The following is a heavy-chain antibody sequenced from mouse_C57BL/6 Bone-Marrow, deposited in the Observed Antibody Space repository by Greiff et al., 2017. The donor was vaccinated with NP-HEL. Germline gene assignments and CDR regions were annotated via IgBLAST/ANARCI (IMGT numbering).Heavy chain of an antibody. CDR3: ARGDSVDYGPWFAY. D-gene: IGHD2-4*01. V-gene: IGHV1-76*01. Sequence: VQLQQSGAELVRPGASVKLSCKASGYTFTDYYINWVKQRPGQGLEWIARIYPGSGNTYYNEKFKGKATLTAEKSSSTAYMQLSSLTSEDSAVYFCARGDSVDYGPWFAYWGQGTLVTVSA. J-gene: IGHJ3*01. CDR1: GYTFTDYY. CDR2: IYPGSGNT.